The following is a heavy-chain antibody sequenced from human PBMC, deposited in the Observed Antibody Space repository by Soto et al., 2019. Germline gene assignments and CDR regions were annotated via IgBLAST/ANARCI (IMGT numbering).Heavy chain of an antibody. D-gene: IGHD3-3*01. CDR3: ARDKRDLRFLEWSYYFDY. V-gene: IGHV3-30-3*01. CDR1: GFTFSSCA. J-gene: IGHJ4*02. Sequence: RGSLRLCCAASGFTFSSCAMHWVRQAPGKGLEWVALISYDGSNKYYADSVKGRFTISRDNSKNTLYLQMNSLRAEDTAVYYCARDKRDLRFLEWSYYFDYWGQGTLVTVSS. CDR2: ISYDGSNK.